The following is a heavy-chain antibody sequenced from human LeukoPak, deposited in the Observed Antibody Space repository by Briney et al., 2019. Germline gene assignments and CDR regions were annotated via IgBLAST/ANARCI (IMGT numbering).Heavy chain of an antibody. D-gene: IGHD6-19*01. Sequence: GESLKISCKGSGYIFTNYWIGWVRQLPGEGLEWMGIIYPGDSDTRYSPSFQGQVTISADKSISTAYLQWSSLKASDTAMYYCARPVAVAGRAPTAPFDYWGQGTLVTVSS. CDR3: ARPVAVAGRAPTAPFDY. CDR2: IYPGDSDT. V-gene: IGHV5-51*01. J-gene: IGHJ4*02. CDR1: GYIFTNYW.